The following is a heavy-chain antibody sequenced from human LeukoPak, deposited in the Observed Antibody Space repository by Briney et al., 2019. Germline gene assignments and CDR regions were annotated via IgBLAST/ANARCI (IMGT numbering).Heavy chain of an antibody. Sequence: GGSLRLSCAASGFTVSSNYMSWVRQAPGKGLEWLSVIHRGGNTYYADSVKGRFTISRDSSKNTVFLQMDSLRAEDTAVYYCARDPGYGLGVDYGDYWGQGTLVTVSS. J-gene: IGHJ4*02. V-gene: IGHV3-66*01. CDR3: ARDPGYGLGVDYGDY. CDR2: IHRGGNT. D-gene: IGHD3-10*01. CDR1: GFTVSSNY.